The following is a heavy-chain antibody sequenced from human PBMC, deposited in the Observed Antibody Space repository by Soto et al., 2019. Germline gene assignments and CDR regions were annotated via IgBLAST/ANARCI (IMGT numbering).Heavy chain of an antibody. J-gene: IGHJ4*02. V-gene: IGHV4-59*01. Sequence: PSETLSLTCTVSGGSISSYYWSWIRQPPGKGLEWIGYIYYSGSTNYNPSLKGRVTISVDTSKNQFSLKLSSVTAADTAVYYCARGAYDSSGYDFVFDYWGQGTLVTVSS. CDR2: IYYSGST. CDR1: GGSISSYY. CDR3: ARGAYDSSGYDFVFDY. D-gene: IGHD3-22*01.